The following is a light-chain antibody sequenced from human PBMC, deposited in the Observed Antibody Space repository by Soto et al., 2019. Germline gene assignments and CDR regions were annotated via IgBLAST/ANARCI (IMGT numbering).Light chain of an antibody. CDR1: QSVGWS. Sequence: EIVLTQSPATLSLSPGERATLSCRASQSVGWSLAWYQQKPGQAPRLIIYDATNRASGIPARFSGRWSGTDFTLTISSLEPEDFAVYYCQQRRDWLTFGGGTKVEIK. J-gene: IGKJ4*01. V-gene: IGKV3-11*01. CDR2: DAT. CDR3: QQRRDWLT.